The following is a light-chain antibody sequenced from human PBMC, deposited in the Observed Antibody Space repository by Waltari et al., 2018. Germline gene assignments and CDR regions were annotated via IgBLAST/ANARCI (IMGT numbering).Light chain of an antibody. Sequence: DIQMTQSPSSVSASVGDRVTITCRASQYINNYLNWYQQKPGRGPKLLIYAASNLQSGVPSRFSGNGSGTDFTLTISSLQPEDFATYFCQQSYSNIPLTFGGGTKVEVK. J-gene: IGKJ4*01. CDR3: QQSYSNIPLT. V-gene: IGKV1-39*01. CDR1: QYINNY. CDR2: AAS.